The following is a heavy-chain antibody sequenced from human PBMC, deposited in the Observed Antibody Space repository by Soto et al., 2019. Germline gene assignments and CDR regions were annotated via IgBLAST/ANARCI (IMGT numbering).Heavy chain of an antibody. CDR2: ISAYNGNT. CDR3: ARERYGTSWYVFDY. J-gene: IGHJ4*02. D-gene: IGHD6-13*01. Sequence: SVKVSCKASGYTFPNSGIGWVRQAPGQGLEWMGWISAYNGNTKYAQKLQDRVTLTTDTSTSTVYMELRSLISDDTAVYYCARERYGTSWYVFDYWGQGTLVTVSS. V-gene: IGHV1-18*01. CDR1: GYTFPNSG.